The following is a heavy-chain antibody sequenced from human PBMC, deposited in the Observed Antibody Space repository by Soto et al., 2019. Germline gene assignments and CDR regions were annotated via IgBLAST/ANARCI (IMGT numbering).Heavy chain of an antibody. J-gene: IGHJ4*02. Sequence: GGSLRLSCAASGFTFDIYAMSWFRQAPGKGLEWVSAISGSGGGTYYADSVEGRFTISRDNSNNTLYLQMNSLRAEDTAVYYCARDRYPFDYWGQGTLVTVSS. CDR1: GFTFDIYA. V-gene: IGHV3-23*01. D-gene: IGHD1-26*01. CDR2: ISGSGGGT. CDR3: ARDRYPFDY.